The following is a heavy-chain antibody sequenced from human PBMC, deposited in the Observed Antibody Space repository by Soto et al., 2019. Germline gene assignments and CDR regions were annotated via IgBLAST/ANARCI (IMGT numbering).Heavy chain of an antibody. CDR2: ISSSSSYI. Sequence: GSLRPACAASGXTFSSYSMNWVRQAPGKGLELVSSISSSSSYIYYADSVKCRFTIYRDKAKNSLYLQMNSLRAEDTAVYYCAGKEMATIGWYFDLWGRGTLV. CDR1: GXTFSSYS. V-gene: IGHV3-21*01. J-gene: IGHJ2*01. D-gene: IGHD5-12*01. CDR3: AGKEMATIGWYFDL.